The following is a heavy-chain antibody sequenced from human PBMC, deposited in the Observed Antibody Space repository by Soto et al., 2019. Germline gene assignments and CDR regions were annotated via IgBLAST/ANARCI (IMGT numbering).Heavy chain of an antibody. D-gene: IGHD5-12*01. CDR2: ISGSGGGT. Sequence: EMQLLESGGGLVQPGGSLRLSCAASGFTFSSYAMSWVRQAPGKGLEWVSAISGSGGGTYYADSVKGRFTISRDNSKNTLYLQMNSLRAEDTAVYSCAKAWMDNARQRYFDTGAREPWSPSPQ. CDR3: AKAWMDNARQRYFDT. V-gene: IGHV3-23*01. J-gene: IGHJ4*02. CDR1: GFTFSSYA.